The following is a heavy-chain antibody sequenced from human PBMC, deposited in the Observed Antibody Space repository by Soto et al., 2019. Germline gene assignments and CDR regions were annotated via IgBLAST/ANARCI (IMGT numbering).Heavy chain of an antibody. CDR2: ISYDGSNK. CDR3: AKDPGDNC. CDR1: GFTFSSYG. Sequence: QVQLVESGGGVVQPGRSLRLSCAASGFTFSSYGMHWVRQAPGKGLEWVAVISYDGSNKYYADSVKGRFTISRDNSKNTLYLQMNSLRAEDTAVYYCAKDPGDNCWGQGTLVTVSS. J-gene: IGHJ4*02. V-gene: IGHV3-30*18.